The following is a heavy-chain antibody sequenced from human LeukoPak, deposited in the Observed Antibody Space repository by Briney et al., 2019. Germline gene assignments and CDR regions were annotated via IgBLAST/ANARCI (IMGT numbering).Heavy chain of an antibody. V-gene: IGHV3-23*01. CDR3: AKTQSLWRFGELSDY. J-gene: IGHJ4*02. Sequence: GGSLRLSCVVSGFTFSDYAMSWVRQAPGKGLEWVSAIKGRFITSRDNSKNTLYLQMNSLRVEDTAVYYCAKTQSLWRFGELSDYWGQGTLVTVSS. D-gene: IGHD3-10*01. CDR1: GFTFSDYA. CDR2: I.